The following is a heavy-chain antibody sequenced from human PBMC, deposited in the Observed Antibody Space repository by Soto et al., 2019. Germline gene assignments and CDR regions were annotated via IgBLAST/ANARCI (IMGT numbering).Heavy chain of an antibody. Sequence: SETLSLTCTVSGGSISSGGYYWSWIRQHPGKGLEWIGYIYYSGSTYYNPYLKSRVTISVDTSKNPFSLKLSSVTAADTAVYYCARDHWESGPGEIDYWGQGTLVTVSS. D-gene: IGHD3-3*01. CDR2: IYYSGST. J-gene: IGHJ4*02. CDR3: ARDHWESGPGEIDY. V-gene: IGHV4-31*03. CDR1: GGSISSGGYY.